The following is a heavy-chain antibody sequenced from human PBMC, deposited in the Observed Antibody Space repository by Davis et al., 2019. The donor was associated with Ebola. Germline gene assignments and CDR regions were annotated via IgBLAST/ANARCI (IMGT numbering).Heavy chain of an antibody. Sequence: SETLSLSCVVYASPFSRSAYSLSWVRQPPGEGVVFIWIVHHSGSTNYNPSSKSRVTMSVDTSKNQFSLKLSSVTAADTAVYYCARANYADYIVLYYYNMDVWGQGTTVTVS. CDR2: VHHSGST. J-gene: IGHJ6*02. CDR3: ARANYADYIVLYYYNMDV. CDR1: ASPFSRSAYS. D-gene: IGHD4-17*01. V-gene: IGHV4-30-2*03.